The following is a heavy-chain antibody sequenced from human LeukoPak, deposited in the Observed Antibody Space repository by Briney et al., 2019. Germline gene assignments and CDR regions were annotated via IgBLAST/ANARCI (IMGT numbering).Heavy chain of an antibody. CDR1: GASISSGDYY. CDR2: MYYSGST. D-gene: IGHD3-22*01. J-gene: IGHJ5*02. V-gene: IGHV4-30-4*01. Sequence: SQTLSLTCTVAGASISSGDYYWSWIRQPPGKGLEWIGYMYYSGSTYYNPSLKSRVTISIDTSKNQFSLKLTSVTAADTAVYYCARPYYYDSRIDPWGQGTLVIVSS. CDR3: ARPYYYDSRIDP.